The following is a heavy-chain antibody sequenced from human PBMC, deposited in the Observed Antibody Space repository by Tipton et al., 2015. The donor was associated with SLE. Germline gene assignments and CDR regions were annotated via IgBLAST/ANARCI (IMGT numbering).Heavy chain of an antibody. Sequence: TLSLTCTVSGGSISSRTYYWGWVRQPPGKGLEWIGSIFYTGRTYPNTSLRSRVTISIDTSGNQFSLKVKSVTAADTAVYYCARDYMDYRIFDYWGQGTLVAVSS. CDR2: IFYTGRT. CDR1: GGSISSRTYY. V-gene: IGHV4-39*07. D-gene: IGHD4-11*01. CDR3: ARDYMDYRIFDY. J-gene: IGHJ4*02.